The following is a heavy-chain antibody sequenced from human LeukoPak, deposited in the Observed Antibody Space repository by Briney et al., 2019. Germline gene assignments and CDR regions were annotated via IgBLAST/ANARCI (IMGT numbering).Heavy chain of an antibody. CDR2: IKQDGSEK. CDR3: ARDNEGVYSYGCFDY. V-gene: IGHV3-7*01. D-gene: IGHD5-18*01. Sequence: GGSLRLSCAASGFTFSSYWMTWVRQAPGKGLEWVANIKQDGSEKYYVDSVKGRFTISRDNAKNSLYLQMNSLRAEDTALYYCARDNEGVYSYGCFDYWGQGTLVTVSS. J-gene: IGHJ4*02. CDR1: GFTFSSYW.